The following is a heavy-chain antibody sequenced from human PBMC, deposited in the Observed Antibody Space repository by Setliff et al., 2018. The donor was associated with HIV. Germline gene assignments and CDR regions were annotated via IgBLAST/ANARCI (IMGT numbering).Heavy chain of an antibody. CDR1: GGSFSGYY. D-gene: IGHD6-13*01. V-gene: IGHV4-34*01. Sequence: SETLSLTCAVYGGSFSGYYWRWIRQPPGKGLEWIGEINHSGSSNYNPSLKSRLTISVDTSKNQFSLKLSSVTAADTAVYYCARICIAAADTGGAFDIWGQGTMVTVSS. CDR3: ARICIAAADTGGAFDI. CDR2: INHSGSS. J-gene: IGHJ3*02.